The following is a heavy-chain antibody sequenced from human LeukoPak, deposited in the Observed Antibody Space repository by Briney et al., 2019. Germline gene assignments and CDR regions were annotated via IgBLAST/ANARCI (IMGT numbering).Heavy chain of an antibody. D-gene: IGHD3-10*02. V-gene: IGHV3-48*04. CDR3: AELGITMIGGV. CDR1: GFTFSSYG. Sequence: GGSLRLSCVASGFTFSSYGMQWVRQAPGKGLEWVSYISSSGSTIYYADSVKGRFTISRDNAKNSLYLQMNSLRAEDTAVYYCAELGITMIGGVWGKGTTVTISS. J-gene: IGHJ6*04. CDR2: ISSSGSTI.